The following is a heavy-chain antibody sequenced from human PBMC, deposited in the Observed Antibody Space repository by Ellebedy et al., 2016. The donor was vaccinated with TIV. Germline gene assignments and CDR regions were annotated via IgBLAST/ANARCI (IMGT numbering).Heavy chain of an antibody. Sequence: SQTLSLTXXVYGGSFSGYYWSWIRQPPGKGLEWIGEINHSGSTNYNPSLKSRVTISVDTSKNQFSLKLSSVTAADTAVYYCARATGDIVVVPAARPGRRPYYFDYWGQGTLVTVSS. CDR1: GGSFSGYY. D-gene: IGHD2-2*01. J-gene: IGHJ4*02. CDR3: ARATGDIVVVPAARPGRRPYYFDY. CDR2: INHSGST. V-gene: IGHV4-34*01.